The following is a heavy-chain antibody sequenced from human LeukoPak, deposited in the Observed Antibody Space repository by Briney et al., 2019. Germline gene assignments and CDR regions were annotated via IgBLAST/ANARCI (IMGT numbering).Heavy chain of an antibody. J-gene: IGHJ4*02. Sequence: RGSFRVYRARHRLTFSSYTLNLVRQAPGKGLEWVSYISSSSNTIYYADSVKGRFTISRDNAKNSLYLQMNGLTDEDTAVYYCAPRGVVIDYWGQGTLVTVSS. D-gene: IGHD3-3*01. CDR3: APRGVVIDY. CDR1: RLTFSSYT. V-gene: IGHV3-48*02. CDR2: ISSSSNTI.